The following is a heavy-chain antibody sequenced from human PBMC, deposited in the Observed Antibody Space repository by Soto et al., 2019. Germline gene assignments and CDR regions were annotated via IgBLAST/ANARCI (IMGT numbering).Heavy chain of an antibody. J-gene: IGHJ4*02. V-gene: IGHV3-13*01. CDR3: AGGRSGWYAEFDF. D-gene: IGHD6-19*01. CDR2: IGTTGDA. Sequence: EVQLVESGGGLVQPGGSLRLSCAASGFTFSSYDMHWVRQTAGKGLEWVAAIGTTGDAYYPGSATGRFTISRENAKNSLYLQMNNLRVGDTAVYFCAGGRSGWYAEFDFWGQGTQVTVSS. CDR1: GFTFSSYD.